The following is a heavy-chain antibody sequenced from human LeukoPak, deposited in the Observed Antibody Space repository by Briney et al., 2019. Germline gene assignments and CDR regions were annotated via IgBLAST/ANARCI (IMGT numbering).Heavy chain of an antibody. V-gene: IGHV5-51*01. D-gene: IGHD6-13*01. CDR2: IYPGDSDT. Sequence: GESLKISCKGSGYSFTSYWIGWVRQMPGKGLEWMGIIYPGDSDTRYSPSFQGQVTISADKSISTAYLQWSSLKASDTAMYYCARLETLEWLPGRIAAAGTKADYWGQGTLVTVSS. CDR1: GYSFTSYW. J-gene: IGHJ4*02. CDR3: ARLETLEWLPGRIAAAGTKADY.